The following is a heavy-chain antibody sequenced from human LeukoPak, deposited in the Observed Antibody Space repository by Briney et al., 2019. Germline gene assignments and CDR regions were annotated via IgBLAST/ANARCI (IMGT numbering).Heavy chain of an antibody. J-gene: IGHJ4*02. CDR2: INHSGST. D-gene: IGHD2-2*01. CDR3: ARGVGYCSSTSCPYYFDY. Sequence: SETLSLTCAVYGGSFSGYYRSWIRQPPGKGLEWIGEINHSGSTNYNPSLKSRVTISVDTSKNQFSLKLSSVTAADTAVYYCARGVGYCSSTSCPYYFDYWGQGTLVTVSS. CDR1: GGSFSGYY. V-gene: IGHV4-34*01.